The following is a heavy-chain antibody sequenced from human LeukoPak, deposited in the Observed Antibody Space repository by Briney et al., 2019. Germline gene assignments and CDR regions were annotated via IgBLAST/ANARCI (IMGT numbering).Heavy chain of an antibody. D-gene: IGHD6-13*01. J-gene: IGHJ3*02. CDR2: ISGSGGST. CDR1: GFTFSSYS. V-gene: IGHV3-23*01. CDR3: AKDFSAAAALYAFDI. Sequence: PGGSLRLSCAASGFTFSSYSMNWVRQAPGKGLEWVSAISGSGGSTYYADSVKGRFTISRDNSKNTLYLQMNSLRAEDTAVYYCAKDFSAAAALYAFDIWGQGTMVTVSS.